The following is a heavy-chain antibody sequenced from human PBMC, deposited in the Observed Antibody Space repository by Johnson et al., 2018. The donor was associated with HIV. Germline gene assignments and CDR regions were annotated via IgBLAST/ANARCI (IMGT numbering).Heavy chain of an antibody. CDR2: ISYDGSNK. J-gene: IGHJ3*02. Sequence: QVQLVESGGGVVQPGGSLRLSCAASGFTFSSYGMHWVRQAPGKGLEWLAVISYDGSNKYYADSVKGRFTISRANSKNTLYLQINSLRAEDTAVYYCARGRNAFDIWGQGTMVTVSS. CDR3: ARGRNAFDI. V-gene: IGHV3-30*19. CDR1: GFTFSSYG.